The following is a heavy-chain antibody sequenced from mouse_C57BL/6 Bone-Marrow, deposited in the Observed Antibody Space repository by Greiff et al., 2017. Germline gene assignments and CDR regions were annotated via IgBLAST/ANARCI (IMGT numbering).Heavy chain of an antibody. J-gene: IGHJ1*03. CDR1: GYTFTSYW. D-gene: IGHD3-1*01. CDR3: ARGGYDWWYFDV. CDR2: INPSNGGT. Sequence: QVHVKQPGTELVKPGASVKLSCKASGYTFTSYWMHWVKQRPGQGLEWIGNINPSNGGTNYNEKFKSKATLTVDKSSSTAYMQLSSLTSEDSAVYYCARGGYDWWYFDVWGTGTTVTVSS. V-gene: IGHV1-53*01.